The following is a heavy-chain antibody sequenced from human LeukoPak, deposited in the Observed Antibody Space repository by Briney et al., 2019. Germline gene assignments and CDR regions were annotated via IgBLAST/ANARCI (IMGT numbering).Heavy chain of an antibody. Sequence: PGGSLRLSCAASRSTFSNYAMSWVRQAAGEGLEWVSAISGSGDARYKPDSVKGRFTISRENSRNTLYLQMNSLRVEDPAVYYCSKLRDSSGYYYLDGFDTWGQGRLVTVSS. J-gene: IGHJ3*02. D-gene: IGHD3-22*01. CDR1: RSTFSNYA. CDR2: ISGSGDAR. V-gene: IGHV3-23*01. CDR3: SKLRDSSGYYYLDGFDT.